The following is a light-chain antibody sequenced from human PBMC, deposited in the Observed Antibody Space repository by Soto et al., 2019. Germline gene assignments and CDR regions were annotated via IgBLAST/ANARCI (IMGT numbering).Light chain of an antibody. CDR2: GNS. CDR3: RSYDSSLSVWV. V-gene: IGLV1-40*01. Sequence: QPVLTQPPSVSGAPGQRVTISCTESSSNIGAGYDVHWYQQLPGTAPKLLIYGNSNRPSGVPDRFSGSKSGTSASLAITGLQAEDEADYYCRSYDSSLSVWVFGGGTKVTVL. J-gene: IGLJ3*02. CDR1: SSNIGAGYD.